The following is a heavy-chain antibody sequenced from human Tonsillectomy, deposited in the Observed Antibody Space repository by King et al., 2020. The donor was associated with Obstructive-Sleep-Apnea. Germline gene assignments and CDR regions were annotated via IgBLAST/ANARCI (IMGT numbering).Heavy chain of an antibody. D-gene: IGHD6-19*01. CDR3: ARWGSAVAGDNWFDP. V-gene: IGHV5-51*01. CDR1: GYSFTSYW. J-gene: IGHJ5*02. Sequence: VQLVESGAEVKKSGESLKISCKGSGYSFTSYWIGWVRQQPGEGLEWMGIIYPGDSDTRYSPAFQGQVTISADKSISTAYLQWSSLKASDTAMYYCARWGSAVAGDNWFDPWGRGTLVSVSS. CDR2: IYPGDSDT.